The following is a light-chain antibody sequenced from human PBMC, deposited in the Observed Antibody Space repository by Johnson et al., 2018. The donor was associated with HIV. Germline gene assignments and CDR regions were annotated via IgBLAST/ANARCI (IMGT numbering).Light chain of an antibody. J-gene: IGLJ1*01. CDR1: SSNIGNNY. CDR3: GTWDRGLSAHYD. Sequence: QSVLTQPPSVSAAPGQKVTISCSGSSSNIGNNYVSWYQQLPGTAPRVLIYENNKRPSGIPDRFSGSRSGTSATLGLTGLPTGDEANYYCGTWDRGLSAHYDFGTGTKVTVL. V-gene: IGLV1-51*02. CDR2: ENN.